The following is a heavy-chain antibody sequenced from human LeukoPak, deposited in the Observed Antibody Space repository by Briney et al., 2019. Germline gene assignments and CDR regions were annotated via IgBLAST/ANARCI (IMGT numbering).Heavy chain of an antibody. J-gene: IGHJ5*02. D-gene: IGHD6-19*01. CDR2: INPNSGGT. V-gene: IGHV1-2*02. CDR1: GYTFTGYY. CDR3: ARDSSGWYLGSCGNWFDP. Sequence: ASVKVSCKASGYTFTGYYMHWVRQAPGQGLEWMGWINPNSGGTNYAQKFQGRVTMTRDTSISTAYMELSRLRSDDTAVYYCARDSSGWYLGSCGNWFDPWGQGTLVTVSS.